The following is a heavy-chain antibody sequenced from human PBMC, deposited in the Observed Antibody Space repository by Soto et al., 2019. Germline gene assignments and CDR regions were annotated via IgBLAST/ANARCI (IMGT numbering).Heavy chain of an antibody. D-gene: IGHD2-2*02. Sequence: SETLSLTCAVYGGSFSGYYWSWIRQPPGKGLEWIGEINHSGSTNYNPSLKSRVTISVDTSKNQFSLKLSSVTAADTAVYYCARAGGQLLYRNYYYYGMDVWGQGTTVTVSS. J-gene: IGHJ6*02. CDR3: ARAGGQLLYRNYYYYGMDV. CDR2: INHSGST. V-gene: IGHV4-34*01. CDR1: GGSFSGYY.